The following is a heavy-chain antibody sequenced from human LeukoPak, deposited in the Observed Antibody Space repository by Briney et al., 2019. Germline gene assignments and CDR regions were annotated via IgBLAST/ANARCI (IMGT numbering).Heavy chain of an antibody. CDR1: GYTFTSYG. Sequence: ASVKVSCKASGYTFTSYGISWVRQAPGQGLEWMGWIIAYNGNTNYAQKLQGRVTMTTVTSTSTAYMELRSLRSDDTAVYYCARDLKMGYSSGRYSWGTGSSNDYWGQGTLVTVSS. CDR3: ARDLKMGYSSGRYSWGTGSSNDY. CDR2: IIAYNGNT. D-gene: IGHD6-19*01. J-gene: IGHJ4*02. V-gene: IGHV1-18*01.